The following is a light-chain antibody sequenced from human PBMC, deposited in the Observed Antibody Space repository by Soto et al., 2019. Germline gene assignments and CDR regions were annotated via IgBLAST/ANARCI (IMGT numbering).Light chain of an antibody. J-gene: IGLJ3*02. CDR2: EVT. CDR1: SSDVGAYKY. Sequence: QSALTQPPSASGSPGQSVTISCTGTSSDVGAYKYVSLYQQYPGKAPKLMIYEVTKRPSGVPDRFSGSKSGNTASLTVSGLQAEDEADYYCTSYVGNDIWVFGGGTQLTVL. V-gene: IGLV2-8*01. CDR3: TSYVGNDIWV.